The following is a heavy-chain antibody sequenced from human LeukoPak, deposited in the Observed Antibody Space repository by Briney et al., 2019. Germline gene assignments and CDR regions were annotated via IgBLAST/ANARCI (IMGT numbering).Heavy chain of an antibody. CDR2: SSGSSSRT. J-gene: IGHJ4*02. CDR3: ARGSGFFLDFDY. V-gene: IGHV3-23*01. Sequence: GGSLRLSCAASGFTFSSYAMSCVRQAPGKGLEWVSASSGSSSRTYYADSVKGRFTISRDSSKNTLYLQMNSLRVDDAAVYYCARGSGFFLDFDYWGQGTLVTVSS. CDR1: GFTFSSYA. D-gene: IGHD3-22*01.